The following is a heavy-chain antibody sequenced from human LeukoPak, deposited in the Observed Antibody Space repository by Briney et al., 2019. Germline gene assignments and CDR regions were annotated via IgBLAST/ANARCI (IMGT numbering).Heavy chain of an antibody. D-gene: IGHD3-22*01. CDR1: GFTFSSYG. CDR3: AKAPLRYDSSGYYTFQH. J-gene: IGHJ1*01. V-gene: IGHV3-30*02. CDR2: IRYDGSNK. Sequence: GGSLRLSCAASGFTFSSYGMHWVRQAPGKGLEWVAFIRYDGSNKYYADSVKGRFTISRDNSKNTLYLQMDSLRAEDTAVYYCAKAPLRYDSSGYYTFQHWGQGTLVTVSS.